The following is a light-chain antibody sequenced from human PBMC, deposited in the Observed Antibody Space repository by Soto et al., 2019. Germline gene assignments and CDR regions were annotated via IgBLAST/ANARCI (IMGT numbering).Light chain of an antibody. CDR3: QQYNNWPIT. V-gene: IGKV3-15*01. Sequence: EIVMTQSPATLSVSPGERATLFCRASQSVSSTLAWYQQTPGQAPRLLIYGASTRATGLPARFSGSGSGTELTLTISSLQSEDFAVYYCQQYNNWPITCGQGTRREIK. CDR2: GAS. CDR1: QSVSST. J-gene: IGKJ5*01.